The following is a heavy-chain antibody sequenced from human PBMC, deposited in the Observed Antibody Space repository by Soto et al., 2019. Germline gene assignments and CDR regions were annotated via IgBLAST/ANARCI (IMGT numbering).Heavy chain of an antibody. Sequence: QVQLVQSGAEVTKPGASVRVSCKTSGYTFSTYGLSWVRQAPGQGLEWMGWSVADSGNTVYAQKFQGRVTVTTDRYTNTAHMGPRGPRSGDTGLYYCARVAGYGSGSRHFDNWGQGTLVTVSS. CDR2: SVADSGNT. CDR3: ARVAGYGSGSRHFDN. CDR1: GYTFSTYG. V-gene: IGHV1-18*01. J-gene: IGHJ4*02. D-gene: IGHD3-10*01.